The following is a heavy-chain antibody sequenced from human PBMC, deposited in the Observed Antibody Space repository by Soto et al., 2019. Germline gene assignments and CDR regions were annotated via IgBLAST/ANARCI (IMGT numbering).Heavy chain of an antibody. CDR3: ARGRTVTVEYYYGMDV. Sequence: SETLSLTCAVYGGSFSGYYWSWIRQPPGKGLEWIGEINHSGSTNYNPSLKSRVTISVDTSKNQFSLKLSSVTAADTAVYYCARGRTVTVEYYYGMDVWGQGTTVTVSS. D-gene: IGHD4-17*01. CDR2: INHSGST. CDR1: GGSFSGYY. V-gene: IGHV4-34*01. J-gene: IGHJ6*02.